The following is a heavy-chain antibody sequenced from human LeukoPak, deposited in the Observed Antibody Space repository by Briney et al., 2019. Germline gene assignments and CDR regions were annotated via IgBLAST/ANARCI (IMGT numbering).Heavy chain of an antibody. D-gene: IGHD2-15*01. Sequence: SEPLSLTCSVSDYSIMDGYYWGWVRQSPGKGLEWLGSIFHSGRTSYNPSIKSRVTMSVDTSKNQFSLKLNSVAAADTAIYYCARDVAGLYYFDYWGQGTLVTVSS. CDR1: DYSIMDGYY. CDR2: IFHSGRT. CDR3: ARDVAGLYYFDY. V-gene: IGHV4-38-2*02. J-gene: IGHJ4*02.